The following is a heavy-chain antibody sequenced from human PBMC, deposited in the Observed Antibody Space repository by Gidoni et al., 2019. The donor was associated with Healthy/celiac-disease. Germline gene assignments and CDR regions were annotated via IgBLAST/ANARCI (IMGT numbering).Heavy chain of an antibody. Sequence: QVQLVESGGGVVKTGRSLRLSCAASGFTFSSYGMHWVRQAPGKGLEWVAVRWYDGSNKYYADSVKGRFTISRDNSKNTLYLQMNSLRAEDTAVYYCARDGDDILTGYSYFDYWGQGTLVTVSS. CDR2: RWYDGSNK. CDR1: GFTFSSYG. V-gene: IGHV3-33*01. CDR3: ARDGDDILTGYSYFDY. D-gene: IGHD3-9*01. J-gene: IGHJ4*02.